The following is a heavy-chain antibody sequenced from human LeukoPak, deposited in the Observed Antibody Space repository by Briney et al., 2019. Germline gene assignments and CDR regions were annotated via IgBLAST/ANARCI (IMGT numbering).Heavy chain of an antibody. CDR1: GFTFSNYW. J-gene: IGHJ4*02. Sequence: GGSLRLSCAVSGFTFSNYWMSWVRQAPGKGPEWVSGISDSGGGTYYADSVKGRFTISRDNSENTLYLQMNSLRAEDTAVYHCAKKGDSSGWYYVHWGQGALVTVSS. CDR3: AKKGDSSGWYYVH. V-gene: IGHV3-23*01. D-gene: IGHD6-19*01. CDR2: ISDSGGGT.